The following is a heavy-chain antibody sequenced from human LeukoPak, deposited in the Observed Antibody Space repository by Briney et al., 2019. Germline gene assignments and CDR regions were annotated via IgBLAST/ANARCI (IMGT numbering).Heavy chain of an antibody. J-gene: IGHJ4*02. V-gene: IGHV4-59*08. CDR2: IYYSGST. CDR3: ARRGCSGGSCYSGFDY. CDR1: GGXISSYY. Sequence: SETLSLTCTVSGGXISSYYWSWIRQPPGKGLEWIGYIYYSGSTNYNPSLKSQVTISVDTSKNQFSLKLSSVTAADTAVYYCARRGCSGGSCYSGFDYWGQGTLVTVSS. D-gene: IGHD2-15*01.